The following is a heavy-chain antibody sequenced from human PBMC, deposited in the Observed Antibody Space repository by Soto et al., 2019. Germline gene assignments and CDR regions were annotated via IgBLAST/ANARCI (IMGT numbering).Heavy chain of an antibody. V-gene: IGHV4-59*01. CDR3: ARVGIAARQKSWFDP. Sequence: SETLSLTCTVSGGSISSYYWSWIRQPPGKGLEWIGYIYYSGSTNYNPSLKSRVTISVDTSKNQFSLKLSSVTAADTAVYYCARVGIAARQKSWFDPWGQGTLVTVSS. D-gene: IGHD6-6*01. J-gene: IGHJ5*02. CDR2: IYYSGST. CDR1: GGSISSYY.